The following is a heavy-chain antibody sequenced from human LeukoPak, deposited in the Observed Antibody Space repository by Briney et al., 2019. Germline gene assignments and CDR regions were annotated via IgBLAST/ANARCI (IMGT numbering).Heavy chain of an antibody. D-gene: IGHD6-19*01. V-gene: IGHV3-23*01. CDR1: GFTFSSYG. Sequence: GGTLRLSCAASGFTFSSYGMSWVRQAPGKGLEWVSTIRGSGDNTYYADSVKGRFTISRDNSKNTLYLQMNSLRAEDTAVYYCARSGIAVAGYFDYWGQGTLVTVSS. J-gene: IGHJ4*02. CDR2: IRGSGDNT. CDR3: ARSGIAVAGYFDY.